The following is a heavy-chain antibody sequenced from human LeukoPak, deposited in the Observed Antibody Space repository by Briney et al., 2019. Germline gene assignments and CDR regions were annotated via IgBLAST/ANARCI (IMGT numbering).Heavy chain of an antibody. CDR1: GFTFRSYW. J-gene: IGHJ3*02. CDR3: VRRYFDWFLGAGGSLDI. Sequence: AGGSLRLSCAGSGFTFRSYWMQWVRQAPGKGLEWVANIKQDGSEKYYVDSVKGRFTISRDNANDSVYLQMNSLRAEDTAVYYCVRRYFDWFLGAGGSLDIWGQGTMVTVSP. CDR2: IKQDGSEK. V-gene: IGHV3-7*01. D-gene: IGHD3-9*01.